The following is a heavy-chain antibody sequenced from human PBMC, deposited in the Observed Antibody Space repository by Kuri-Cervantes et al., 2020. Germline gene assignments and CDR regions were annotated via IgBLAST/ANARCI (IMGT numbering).Heavy chain of an antibody. CDR1: GYTFTGYY. D-gene: IGHD5-24*01. J-gene: IGHJ2*01. CDR2: INPNSGGT. Sequence: ASVKVSCKASGYTFTGYYIHWVRQAPGQGLEWMGWINPNSGGTNYAQKFQGRVTMTRDTSISTAYMELSRLRSDDTAVYYCARGRRDGYTYFDLWGRGTLVTVSS. V-gene: IGHV1-2*02. CDR3: ARGRRDGYTYFDL.